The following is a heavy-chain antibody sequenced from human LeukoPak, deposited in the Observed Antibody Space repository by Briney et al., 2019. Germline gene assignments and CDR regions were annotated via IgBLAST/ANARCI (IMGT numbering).Heavy chain of an antibody. Sequence: SETLSLTCTVSGDSINSGGYFWSWIRQPPGKGLEWIGYIYYSGSTNYNPSLKSRVTISVDTSKNQFSLKLSSVTAADTAVYYCARHAVVLSVAGYFDYWGQGTLVTVSS. CDR2: IYYSGST. CDR1: GDSINSGGYF. J-gene: IGHJ4*02. D-gene: IGHD6-19*01. CDR3: ARHAVVLSVAGYFDY. V-gene: IGHV4-61*08.